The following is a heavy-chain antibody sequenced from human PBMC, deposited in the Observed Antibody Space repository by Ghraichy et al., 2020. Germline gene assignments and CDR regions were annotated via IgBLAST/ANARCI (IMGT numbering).Heavy chain of an antibody. Sequence: GGSLRLSCAASGFTFSSYWMSWVRQAPGKGLEWVANIKQDGSEKYYVDSVKGRFTISRDNAKNSLYLQMNSLRAEDTAVYYCARDEGYYYGSGSYPPADGMDVWGQGTTVTVSS. CDR3: ARDEGYYYGSGSYPPADGMDV. D-gene: IGHD3-10*01. CDR1: GFTFSSYW. CDR2: IKQDGSEK. J-gene: IGHJ6*02. V-gene: IGHV3-7*03.